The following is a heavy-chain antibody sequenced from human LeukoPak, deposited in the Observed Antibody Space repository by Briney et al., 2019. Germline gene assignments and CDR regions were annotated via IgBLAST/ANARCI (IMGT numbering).Heavy chain of an antibody. Sequence: PGGSLRLYCAASGFTLSSYAMSWVRQAPGKGLQWVSGISSSGGSTYYVDSVKGRFTISTDNSKNTLYLQMNSLRAEDTAVYYCARSLSSRFSGPRRPYYFDSWGQGTLVTVSS. CDR2: ISSSGGST. D-gene: IGHD3-16*02. CDR3: ARSLSSRFSGPRRPYYFDS. V-gene: IGHV3-23*01. CDR1: GFTLSSYA. J-gene: IGHJ4*02.